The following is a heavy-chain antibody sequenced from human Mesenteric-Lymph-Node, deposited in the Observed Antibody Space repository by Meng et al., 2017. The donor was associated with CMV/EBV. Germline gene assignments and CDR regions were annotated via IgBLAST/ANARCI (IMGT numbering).Heavy chain of an antibody. CDR1: GYTFASYG. V-gene: IGHV1-18*01. CDR3: ARDHIRLEWFGLYGMDV. J-gene: IGHJ6*02. D-gene: IGHD3-10*01. Sequence: ASVKVSCKASGYTFASYGISWVRQAPGQGLEWMGWISGYNGDTNYAQKLQGRVNMTTDTSASTAYMELRSLSSDDTAVYYCARDHIRLEWFGLYGMDVWGQGTTVTVSS. CDR2: ISGYNGDT.